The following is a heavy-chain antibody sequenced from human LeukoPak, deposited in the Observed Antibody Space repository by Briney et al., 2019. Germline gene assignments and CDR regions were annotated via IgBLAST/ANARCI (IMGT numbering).Heavy chain of an antibody. D-gene: IGHD3-16*01. CDR2: MNPHSGNT. J-gene: IGHJ4*02. CDR3: ARGRGSSPGALNY. Sequence: ASVTVSCKASGYTFTSYDINWVRQATGQGLEWMGWMNPHSGNTGYAQKFLGRVTMTRNTSVSTAYMELSSLTSEDTAVYYCARGRGSSPGALNYWGQGALVTVSS. CDR1: GYTFTSYD. V-gene: IGHV1-8*01.